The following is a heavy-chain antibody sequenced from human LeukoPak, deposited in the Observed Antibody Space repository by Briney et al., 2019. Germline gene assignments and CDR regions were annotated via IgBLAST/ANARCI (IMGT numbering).Heavy chain of an antibody. Sequence: GGSLRLSCAASGFIFSDYYMSWIRQAPGKGLEWISYISSTGNTIYYADSVKGRFTVSRDNGKNSLYLQMDSLRVGDTAVYYCAKGHCSSTSCYGTGFDYWGQGTLVTVSS. CDR2: ISSTGNTI. J-gene: IGHJ4*02. CDR1: GFIFSDYY. V-gene: IGHV3-11*04. D-gene: IGHD2-2*01. CDR3: AKGHCSSTSCYGTGFDY.